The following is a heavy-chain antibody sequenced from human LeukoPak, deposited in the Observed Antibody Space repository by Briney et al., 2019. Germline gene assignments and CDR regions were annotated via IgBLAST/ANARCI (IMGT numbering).Heavy chain of an antibody. D-gene: IGHD6-6*01. CDR3: ASAYSSSDPMDY. CDR2: ISAYNGNT. Sequence: ASVKVSCKASGYTFTSYGISWVRQAPGQGLEWMGWISAYNGNTNYAQKLQGRVTMTRDTSTSTVYMELSSLRSEDTAVYYCASAYSSSDPMDYWGQGTLVTVSS. CDR1: GYTFTSYG. V-gene: IGHV1-18*01. J-gene: IGHJ4*02.